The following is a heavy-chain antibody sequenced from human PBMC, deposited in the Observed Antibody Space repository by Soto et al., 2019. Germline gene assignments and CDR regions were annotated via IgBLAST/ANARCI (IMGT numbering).Heavy chain of an antibody. CDR2: ISGSSQTI. V-gene: IGHV3-48*02. CDR3: SRTLSWRRGPFDF. CDR1: GFIFNTYI. J-gene: IGHJ4*02. Sequence: GGSLRLSCAASGFIFNTYIMNWVRQAPGKGLEWVSYISGSSQTIFYADSVRGRFTISRDNANNSTYLQMVSLRDEDTAVYYCSRTLSWRRGPFDFWGQGTLVT. D-gene: IGHD2-15*01.